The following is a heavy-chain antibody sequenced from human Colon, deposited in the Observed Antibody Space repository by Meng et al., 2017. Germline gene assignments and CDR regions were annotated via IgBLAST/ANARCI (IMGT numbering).Heavy chain of an antibody. D-gene: IGHD1-26*01. CDR3: TTAADAGVGANPYYFDY. Sequence: GGSLRLSCAASGFTFSDHYMDWVRQAPGKGLEWVGRTRNTANSYTTDYPASMKGRFTISRDDSKNSLYVQMNSLKADDAAVYFCTTAADAGVGANPYYFDYWGQGTLVTVSS. J-gene: IGHJ4*01. V-gene: IGHV3-72*01. CDR1: GFTFSDHY. CDR2: TRNTANSYTT.